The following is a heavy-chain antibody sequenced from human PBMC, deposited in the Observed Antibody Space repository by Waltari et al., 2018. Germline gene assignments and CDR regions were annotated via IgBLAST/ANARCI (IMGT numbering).Heavy chain of an antibody. D-gene: IGHD1-26*01. CDR2: INHSGST. J-gene: IGHJ2*01. CDR3: ARQGGYINVWWEDYWYFDH. V-gene: IGHV4-38-2*01. Sequence: PGLVTPSETLSLTCAGSDYSIRSGFSWGWLRQPPGKGREWIGSINHSGSTFYNPSLKSRVTISVDTALNHFSLKLNSVTATDTAVYYCARQGGYINVWWEDYWYFDHWGRGTLVTVSS. CDR1: DYSIRSGFS.